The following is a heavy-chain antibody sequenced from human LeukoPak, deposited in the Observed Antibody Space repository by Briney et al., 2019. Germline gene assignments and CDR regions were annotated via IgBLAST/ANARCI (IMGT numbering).Heavy chain of an antibody. CDR2: INPNSGGT. CDR1: GYTFTGYY. CDR3: ARPRGSSGWLDY. J-gene: IGHJ4*02. D-gene: IGHD6-19*01. Sequence: GASVKVSCKASGYTFTGYYMHWVRQAPGQGLEWMGWINPNSGGTNYAQRFQGRVTMTRDTSISTAYMELSRLRSDDTAVYYCARPRGSSGWLDYWGQGTLVTVSS. V-gene: IGHV1-2*02.